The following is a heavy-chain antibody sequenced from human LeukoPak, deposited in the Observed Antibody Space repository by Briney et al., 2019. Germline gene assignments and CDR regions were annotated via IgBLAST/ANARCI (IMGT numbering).Heavy chain of an antibody. CDR3: ALKYQETKNYHYYYGMDV. CDR2: ISGSGGST. D-gene: IGHD2-2*01. J-gene: IGHJ6*02. CDR1: GFTFSSYA. V-gene: IGHV3-23*01. Sequence: QPGGSLRLSCAASGFTFSSYAMSWVRQAPGKGLEWVSAISGSGGSTYYADSVKGRFTISRDNSKNTLYLQMNSLRAEDTAVYYCALKYQETKNYHYYYGMDVWGQGTTVTVSS.